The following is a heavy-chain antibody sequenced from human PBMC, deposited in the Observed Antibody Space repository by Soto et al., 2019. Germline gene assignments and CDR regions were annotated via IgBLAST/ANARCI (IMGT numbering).Heavy chain of an antibody. J-gene: IGHJ4*02. CDR3: ARPANTVADHFDL. Sequence: GXSVKVSCKASGYTFTCYYMHWVRQAPGQGLEWMGWINPNSGGTNYAQKFQGRVTMTRDTSISTAYLQWDSLKASDTAIYYCARPANTVADHFDLWGQGTPVTVSS. V-gene: IGHV1-2*02. D-gene: IGHD4-17*01. CDR2: INPNSGGT. CDR1: GYTFTCYY.